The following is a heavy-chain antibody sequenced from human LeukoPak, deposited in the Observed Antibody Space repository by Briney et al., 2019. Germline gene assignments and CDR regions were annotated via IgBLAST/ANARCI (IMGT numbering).Heavy chain of an antibody. Sequence: PSETLSPTCSVSGGSISGYYWSWIRQPPGKGLEWIGYIHYSGSTNYNPSLKSRVTISVDTSKKQFSLKLSSLTAADTAVYYCARLLYYGSGFDPWGQGTLVTVSS. CDR2: IHYSGST. CDR3: ARLLYYGSGFDP. CDR1: GGSISGYY. J-gene: IGHJ5*02. V-gene: IGHV4-59*08. D-gene: IGHD3-10*01.